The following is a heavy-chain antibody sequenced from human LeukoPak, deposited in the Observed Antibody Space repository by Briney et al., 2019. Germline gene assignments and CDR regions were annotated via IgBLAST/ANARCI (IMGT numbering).Heavy chain of an antibody. CDR3: ARDAKLRFPPDV. CDR2: IYYSEST. V-gene: IGHV4-39*07. J-gene: IGHJ6*04. CDR1: GGSVSSSNYY. Sequence: KPSETLSLTCTVSGGSVSSSNYYWGWIRKPPGKGLEWIGSIYYSESTYYNPSLKSRVTISVDTSKNQFSLKLSSVTAADTAVYYCARDAKLRFPPDVWGKGTTVTVSS. D-gene: IGHD3-3*01.